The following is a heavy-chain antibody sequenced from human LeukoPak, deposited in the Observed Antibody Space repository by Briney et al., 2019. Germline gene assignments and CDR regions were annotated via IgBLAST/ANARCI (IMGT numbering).Heavy chain of an antibody. D-gene: IGHD4-17*01. CDR2: INPNSGGT. V-gene: IGHV1-2*02. Sequence: GASVKVSCKASGYTFTSYYMHWVRQAPGQGLEWMGWINPNSGGTNYAQKFQGRVTMTRDTSISTAYMELSRLRSDDTAVYYCARDNYGDYGLDYWGQGTLVTVSS. J-gene: IGHJ4*02. CDR1: GYTFTSYY. CDR3: ARDNYGDYGLDY.